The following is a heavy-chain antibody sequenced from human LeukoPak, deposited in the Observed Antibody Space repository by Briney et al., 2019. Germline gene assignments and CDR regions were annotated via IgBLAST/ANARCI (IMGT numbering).Heavy chain of an antibody. J-gene: IGHJ5*02. D-gene: IGHD3-3*01. CDR2: MNPNSGNT. CDR3: ARDRTYDFWSGYYTGENWFDP. Sequence: ASVKVSCKASGYTFTSYDINWVRQATGHGLEWMGWMNPNSGNTGYAQKFQGRVTMTRNTSISTAYMELSSLRSEDTAVYYCARDRTYDFWSGYYTGENWFDPWGQGTLVTVSS. CDR1: GYTFTSYD. V-gene: IGHV1-8*01.